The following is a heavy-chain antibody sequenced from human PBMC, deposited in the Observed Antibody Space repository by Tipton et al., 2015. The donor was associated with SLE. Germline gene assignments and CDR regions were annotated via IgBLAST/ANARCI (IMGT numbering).Heavy chain of an antibody. CDR3: ARGGGDSSSCQDFDH. CDR2: INHGGST. CDR1: GGSISSDDYY. Sequence: GLVKPSQTLSLTCTVSGGSISSDDYYWTWIRQPPGKGLEWIGEINHGGSTNYNPSLKSRVTISIDTSKNQFSLKLSSVTAADTAVYYCARGGGDSSSCQDFDHWGQGNSVTVSS. V-gene: IGHV4-39*07. D-gene: IGHD6-13*01. J-gene: IGHJ4*02.